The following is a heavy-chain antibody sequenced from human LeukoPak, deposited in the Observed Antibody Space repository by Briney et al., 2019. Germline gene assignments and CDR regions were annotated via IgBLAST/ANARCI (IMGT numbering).Heavy chain of an antibody. CDR1: GFTFSTYG. Sequence: GGSLRFSCAASGFTFSTYGMNWVRQAPGKGLEWVSSIISSSSYIYYADSVKGRFTISRDNAKNSLYLQLNSLRAEDTAVYYCARVGCSSTNCYDFDYWGQGTLVTVSS. D-gene: IGHD2-2*01. CDR3: ARVGCSSTNCYDFDY. CDR2: IISSSSYI. J-gene: IGHJ4*02. V-gene: IGHV3-21*01.